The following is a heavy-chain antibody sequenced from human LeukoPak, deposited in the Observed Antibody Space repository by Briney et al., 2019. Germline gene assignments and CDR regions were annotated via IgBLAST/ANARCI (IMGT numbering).Heavy chain of an antibody. J-gene: IGHJ4*02. CDR1: GFTFSSYW. D-gene: IGHD3-3*01. Sequence: GGSLRLSCAASGFTFSSYWMHWVRQAPGKGLVWVSRINSDGSSTSYADSVKGRFTISRDNAKNTLYLQMNSLRAEDTAVYYCARRGKDDFWGVYWWGRETLVTVSS. CDR2: INSDGSST. V-gene: IGHV3-74*01. CDR3: ARRGKDDFWGVYW.